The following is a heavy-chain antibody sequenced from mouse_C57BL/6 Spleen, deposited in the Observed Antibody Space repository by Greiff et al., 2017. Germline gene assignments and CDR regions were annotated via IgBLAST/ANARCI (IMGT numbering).Heavy chain of an antibody. D-gene: IGHD1-1*01. Sequence: VQLQQSGAELVKPGASVKMSCKASGYTCTTYPIGWMKQNHGKSLEWIGNLDPYNVVTKYNEKFKGKATLTVEKSSSTVYLELSRLTSDDSAVYYCARPGYYGSSPFADWGQGTLVTVSA. CDR1: GYTCTTYP. CDR2: LDPYNVVT. J-gene: IGHJ3*01. CDR3: ARPGYYGSSPFAD. V-gene: IGHV1-47*01.